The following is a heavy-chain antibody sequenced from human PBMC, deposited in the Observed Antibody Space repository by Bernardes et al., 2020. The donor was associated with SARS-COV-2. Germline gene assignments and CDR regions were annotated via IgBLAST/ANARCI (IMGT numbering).Heavy chain of an antibody. D-gene: IGHD6-13*01. CDR3: ARAEYSNRWPGNFDS. V-gene: IGHV4-31*03. Sequence: SETLYLTCSVSGGSISSANYYWSWLRKHPGKGLQWIGYIYYTGSTYSGTTYYNPSLKSRVTISIDTSKNQFSLRLSSVAAADTAMYFCARAEYSNRWPGNFDSWGQGSLVTVSS. CDR1: GGSISSANYY. J-gene: IGHJ4*02. CDR2: IYYTGST.